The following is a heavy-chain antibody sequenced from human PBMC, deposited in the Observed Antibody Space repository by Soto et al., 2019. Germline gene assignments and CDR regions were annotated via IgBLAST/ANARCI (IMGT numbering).Heavy chain of an antibody. V-gene: IGHV3-30*18. CDR3: AKDLGYSYGLIDY. J-gene: IGHJ4*02. CDR2: ISYDGSNK. Sequence: SLRLSCAASGFTFSSYGMHWVRQAPGKGLEWVAVISYDGSNKYYADSVKGRFTISRDNSKNTLYLQMNSLRAEDTAVYYCAKDLGYSYGLIDYWGQGTLVTVSS. D-gene: IGHD5-18*01. CDR1: GFTFSSYG.